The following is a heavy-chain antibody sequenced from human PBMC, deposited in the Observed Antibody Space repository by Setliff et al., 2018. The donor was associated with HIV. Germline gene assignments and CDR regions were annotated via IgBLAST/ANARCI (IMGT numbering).Heavy chain of an antibody. CDR1: GGSISSHY. J-gene: IGHJ5*02. CDR3: ARTSGSDRLNWFDP. CDR2: IYYSGST. D-gene: IGHD3-10*01. Sequence: LSLTCIVSGGSISSHYWSWIRQPPGKGLEWIGYIYYSGSTTYNPSLKGRVTISVDTSKSQFSLRLRSVTAADTAVYYCARTSGSDRLNWFDPWGQGTLVTVSS. V-gene: IGHV4-59*11.